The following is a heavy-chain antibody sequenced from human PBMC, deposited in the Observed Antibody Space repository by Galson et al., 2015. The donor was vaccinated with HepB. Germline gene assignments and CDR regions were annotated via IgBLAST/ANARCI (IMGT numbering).Heavy chain of an antibody. D-gene: IGHD3-9*01. V-gene: IGHV3-48*02. CDR3: ARDSYDILTGYYTGWFDP. Sequence: SLRLSCAASGFTFSSYSMNWVRQAPGKGLEWVSYISSSSSTIYYADSVKGRFTISRDNAKNSLYLQMNSLRDEDTAVYYCARDSYDILTGYYTGWFDPWGQGTLVTVSS. CDR2: ISSSSSTI. CDR1: GFTFSSYS. J-gene: IGHJ5*02.